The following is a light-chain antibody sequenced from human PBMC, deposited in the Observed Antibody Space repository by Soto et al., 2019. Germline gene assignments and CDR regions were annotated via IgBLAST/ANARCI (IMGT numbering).Light chain of an antibody. V-gene: IGKV1-5*01. CDR1: QYMTNW. J-gene: IGKJ1*01. CDR3: QQYSVYWT. Sequence: DIQMTQSPCTLSASVGDRVTITCRASQYMTNWVAWYQQKPGKAPKVLIYDASSWAGGVPSRFTGSGSGTEFTLTINSLQPDDFATYYCQQYSVYWTFGQGTKVDIK. CDR2: DAS.